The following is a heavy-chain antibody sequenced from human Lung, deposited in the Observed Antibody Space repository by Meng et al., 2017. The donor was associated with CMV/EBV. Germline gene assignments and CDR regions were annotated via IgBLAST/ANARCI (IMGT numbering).Heavy chain of an antibody. V-gene: IGHV1-69*05. CDR3: ARDRTGDCSSTSCYNYYYYYGMDV. D-gene: IGHD2-2*02. CDR2: IIPIFGIA. J-gene: IGHJ6*04. Sequence: SLXVSXKASGGTFSNYAFSWVRQAPGQGLEWMGGIIPIFGIANYAQKFQGRVTIATDESTSTAYMELISLRPEDTAVYYCARDRTGDCSSTSCYNYYYYYGMDVWXEGTTVTVSS. CDR1: GGTFSNYA.